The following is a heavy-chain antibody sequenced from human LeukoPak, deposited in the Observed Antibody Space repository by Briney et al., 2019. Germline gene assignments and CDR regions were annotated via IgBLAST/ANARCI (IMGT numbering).Heavy chain of an antibody. Sequence: GGSLRLSCAASGFTFSSYGMHWVRQAPGKGLEWVAFIRYDGSNKYYADSVKGRFTISRDNSKNTLYLQMNSLRAEDTAVYYCAKDSLGGDFWSGYSPNNYYYYYMDVWGKGTTVTVSS. CDR2: IRYDGSNK. J-gene: IGHJ6*03. CDR1: GFTFSSYG. D-gene: IGHD3-3*01. CDR3: AKDSLGGDFWSGYSPNNYYYYYMDV. V-gene: IGHV3-30*02.